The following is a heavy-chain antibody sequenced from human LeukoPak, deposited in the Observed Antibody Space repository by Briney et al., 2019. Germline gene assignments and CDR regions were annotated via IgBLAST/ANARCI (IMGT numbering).Heavy chain of an antibody. V-gene: IGHV3-21*01. CDR1: GFTFSSYS. CDR3: ARRMASTLGYCSSTSCYGAFDI. D-gene: IGHD2-2*01. J-gene: IGHJ3*02. Sequence: GGSLRLSCAASGFTFSSYSMNWVRQAPGKGLEWVSSISSSSSYIYYADSVKGRFTISRDNAKNSLYLQMNSLRAEDTAVYHCARRMASTLGYCSSTSCYGAFDIWGQGTMVTVSS. CDR2: ISSSSSYI.